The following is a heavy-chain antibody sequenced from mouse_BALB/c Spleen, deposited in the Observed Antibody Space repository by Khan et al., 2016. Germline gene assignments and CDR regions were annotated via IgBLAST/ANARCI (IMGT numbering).Heavy chain of an antibody. CDR3: ARDDQDYDAWFAS. CDR1: GFSLTNSG. J-gene: IGHJ3*01. CDR2: IWAGGST. Sequence: VQLQESGPGLVAPSQSLSITCTVSGFSLTNSGVHWVRKPPGKGLDWLGVIWAGGSTDYNSALMSRLSITKDNSQNQVFLEMNSLQTDDTAMYYCARDDQDYDAWFASWGQGTLVTVSA. D-gene: IGHD2-4*01. V-gene: IGHV2-9*02.